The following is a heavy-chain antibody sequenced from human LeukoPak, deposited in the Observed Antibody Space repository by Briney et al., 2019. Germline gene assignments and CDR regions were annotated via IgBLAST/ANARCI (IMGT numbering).Heavy chain of an antibody. Sequence: GGSLRLSCAASGFTFSSYAMSWVRQAPGKGLEWVSAISGSGGSTYYADSVKGRFTISRDNSKNTLYLQMNSLRAEDTAVYYCAKESAYGDYPESSPVDYWGQGTLVTVS. CDR1: GFTFSSYA. D-gene: IGHD4-17*01. CDR2: ISGSGGST. V-gene: IGHV3-23*01. CDR3: AKESAYGDYPESSPVDY. J-gene: IGHJ4*02.